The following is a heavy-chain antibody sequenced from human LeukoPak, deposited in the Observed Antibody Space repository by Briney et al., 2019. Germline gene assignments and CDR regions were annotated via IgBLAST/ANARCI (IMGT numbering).Heavy chain of an antibody. J-gene: IGHJ4*02. V-gene: IGHV3-15*05. Sequence: PGGSLRLSCAAFGFTFRNAWMSWVRQAPGKGLEWVGRIKSNNDGGTSDYVAPVEGRFTMSRDNSKSMLFLHMSSLRSDETAHNGCSTLPAPYQRFLEWASQPIDYWGQGTLVTVSS. CDR3: STLPAPYQRFLEWASQPIDY. D-gene: IGHD3-3*01. CDR2: IKSNNDGGTS. CDR1: GFTFRNAW.